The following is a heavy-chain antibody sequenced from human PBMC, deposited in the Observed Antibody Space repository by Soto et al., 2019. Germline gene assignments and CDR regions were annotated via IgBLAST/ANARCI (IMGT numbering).Heavy chain of an antibody. V-gene: IGHV4-34*01. CDR3: ARAPPAIFGVVIYYFEY. J-gene: IGHJ4*02. CDR1: VGSFSGYY. CDR2: INHSGST. D-gene: IGHD3-3*01. Sequence: SETLSLTCAFYVGSFSGYYWSCIRHPPGKWLEWIGEINHSGSTNYNPSLKSRVTISVDTSKNQFSLKLSSVTAADTAVYYCARAPPAIFGVVIYYFEYWGQGTLFSVSS.